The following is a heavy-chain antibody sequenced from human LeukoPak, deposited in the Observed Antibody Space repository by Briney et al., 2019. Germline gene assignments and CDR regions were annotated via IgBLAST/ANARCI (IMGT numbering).Heavy chain of an antibody. V-gene: IGHV4-59*01. J-gene: IGHJ4*02. Sequence: PSETLSLTCTVSGGSISSYYWSWIRQPPGKGLEWIGYIYYSGSTNYIPSLKSRVTISVKTSKNQFSLKLSSVTAADTAIYYCARVTGYMIGDYFDYWGQGTLVTVSS. CDR2: IYYSGST. CDR3: ARVTGYMIGDYFDY. CDR1: GGSISSYY. D-gene: IGHD3-22*01.